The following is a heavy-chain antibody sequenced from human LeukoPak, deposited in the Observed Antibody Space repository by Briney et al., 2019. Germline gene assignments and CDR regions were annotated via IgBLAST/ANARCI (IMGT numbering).Heavy chain of an antibody. Sequence: GGPLRLSCAASGFTFSSYWMSWVRQAPGKGLEWVANIKQDGSEKYYVDSVKGRFTISRDNAKNLLYLQMNSLRAEDTAVYYCARDNRDWDDAFDIWGQGTMVTVSS. CDR3: ARDNRDWDDAFDI. CDR1: GFTFSSYW. CDR2: IKQDGSEK. J-gene: IGHJ3*02. D-gene: IGHD2-21*02. V-gene: IGHV3-7*01.